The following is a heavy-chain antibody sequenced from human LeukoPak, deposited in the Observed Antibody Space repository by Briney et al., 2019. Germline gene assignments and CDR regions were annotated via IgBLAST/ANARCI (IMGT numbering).Heavy chain of an antibody. CDR3: ARAIGSGTEDY. CDR2: IKQDGSEK. CDR1: GFTFGNYW. V-gene: IGHV3-7*01. D-gene: IGHD6-13*01. J-gene: IGHJ4*02. Sequence: PGGSLRLSCVASGFTFGNYWMSWVRQAPGKGLAWVANIKQDGSEKYYVDSVKGRFTISRDNAKNSLYLQMNSLRAEDTAVYYCARAIGSGTEDYWGQGSLVTVSS.